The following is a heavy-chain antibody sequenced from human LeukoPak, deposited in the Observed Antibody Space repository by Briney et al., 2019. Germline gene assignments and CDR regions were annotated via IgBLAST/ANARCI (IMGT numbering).Heavy chain of an antibody. V-gene: IGHV4-31*03. CDR3: ARAISGSYRRGGFFQY. J-gene: IGHJ1*01. D-gene: IGHD1-26*01. CDR1: GGSLSSVAHY. Sequence: SETLSLTCTVSGGSLSSVAHYWTWIRQHPGKGLEWIGYMSYSGSTNYNPSLKSRLTISVDTSKNQFSLKLSSVTAADTAAYYCARAISGSYRRGGFFQYWGQGTLVTVSS. CDR2: MSYSGST.